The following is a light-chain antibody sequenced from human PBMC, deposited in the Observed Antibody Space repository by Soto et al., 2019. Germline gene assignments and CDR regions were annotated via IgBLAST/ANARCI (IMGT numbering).Light chain of an antibody. CDR1: QSIISY. J-gene: IGKJ1*01. Sequence: DIQMTLAPSSLSASVGDRVTITCRACQSIISYLNWYEQKPGKAPTLLIYAASRLQSGVPSRFSGSSSATDFTLATSCLQPEDDATYYCQQSYTTHLTFGQETRVEIK. CDR2: AAS. CDR3: QQSYTTHLT. V-gene: IGKV1-39*01.